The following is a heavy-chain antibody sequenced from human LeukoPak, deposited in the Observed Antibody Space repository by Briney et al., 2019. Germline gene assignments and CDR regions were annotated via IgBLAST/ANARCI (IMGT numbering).Heavy chain of an antibody. J-gene: IGHJ4*02. D-gene: IGHD2-15*01. CDR1: GGSISSYY. CDR2: IYYSGST. CDR3: ARLNCSGGSCYLDY. Sequence: PSETLSLTCTVSGGSISSYYWSWIRQPPGKGLEWIGYIYYSGSTNYNPSLKSRVTISVDTSKNQSSLRLSSVTAADTAVYYCARLNCSGGSCYLDYWGQGTLVTVSS. V-gene: IGHV4-59*08.